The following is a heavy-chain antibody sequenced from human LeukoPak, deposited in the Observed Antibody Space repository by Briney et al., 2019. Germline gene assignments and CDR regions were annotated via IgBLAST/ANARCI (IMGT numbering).Heavy chain of an antibody. CDR3: AKDPGYSSGFNWFDP. V-gene: IGHV3-30*02. CDR2: IWYDGSNK. J-gene: IGHJ5*02. Sequence: PGGSLRLSCAASGFTFSSYGMHWVRQAPGKGLEWVAVIWYDGSNKYYADSVKGRFTISRDNSKNTLYLQMNSLRAEDTAVYYCAKDPGYSSGFNWFDPWGQGTLVTVSS. D-gene: IGHD6-19*01. CDR1: GFTFSSYG.